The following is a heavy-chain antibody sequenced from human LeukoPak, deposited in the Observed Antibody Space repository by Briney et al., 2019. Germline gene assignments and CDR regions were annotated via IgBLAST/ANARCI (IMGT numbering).Heavy chain of an antibody. D-gene: IGHD6-19*01. CDR3: TKTGDSGWFNDY. J-gene: IGHJ4*02. CDR1: GFTFSNYA. V-gene: IGHV3-23*01. Sequence: GGSPRLSCAASGFTFSNYAISWVRQAPGKGLEWVSAISDSGAGTYYADSVEGRFTISRDHSKNTVYVQMNSLRAEDTAVYYCTKTGDSGWFNDYWGQGTLVTVSS. CDR2: ISDSGAGT.